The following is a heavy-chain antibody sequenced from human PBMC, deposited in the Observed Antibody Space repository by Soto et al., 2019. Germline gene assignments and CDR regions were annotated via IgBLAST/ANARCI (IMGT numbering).Heavy chain of an antibody. D-gene: IGHD2-21*01. Sequence: QLHLQESGLRLVKPSQTLSLTCTVSSVSITDDNYYWSWIRQSPGKGLEWIGHLYHGESTYTNPSLKSRPTISVDTSKTQFSLNLNSVTAADTAVYYCAGGLSGDKVDQWGQGTLVTVSS. CDR1: SVSITDDNYY. V-gene: IGHV4-30-4*01. CDR3: AGGLSGDKVDQ. CDR2: LYHGEST. J-gene: IGHJ4*02.